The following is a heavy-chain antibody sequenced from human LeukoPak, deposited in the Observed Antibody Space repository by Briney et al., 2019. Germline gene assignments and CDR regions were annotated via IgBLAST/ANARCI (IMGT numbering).Heavy chain of an antibody. CDR3: ARARPGGRYGGYFGWFDP. CDR1: GGSISSGGYS. CDR2: IYHSGST. J-gene: IGHJ5*02. V-gene: IGHV4-30-2*01. Sequence: SETLSLTCAVSGGSISSGGYSWSWIRQPPGKGLEWIGYIYHSGSTYYNPSLKSRVTISVDRSKNQFSLKLSSVTAADTAVYYCARARPGGRYGGYFGWFDPWGQGTLVTVSS. D-gene: IGHD4-17*01.